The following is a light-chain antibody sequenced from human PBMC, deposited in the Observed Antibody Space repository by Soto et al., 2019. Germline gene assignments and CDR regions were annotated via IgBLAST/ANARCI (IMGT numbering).Light chain of an antibody. Sequence: EFVLTQSPGTLSLSPGERATLSCRASQTVRNNYLAWYQQKPGQAPRLLIYDASSRATGIPDRFSGGGSGTDFTLPISRLEPEDFAVYYCQQFSSYPLTFGGGNKVEIK. CDR1: QTVRNNY. V-gene: IGKV3-20*01. J-gene: IGKJ4*01. CDR3: QQFSSYPLT. CDR2: DAS.